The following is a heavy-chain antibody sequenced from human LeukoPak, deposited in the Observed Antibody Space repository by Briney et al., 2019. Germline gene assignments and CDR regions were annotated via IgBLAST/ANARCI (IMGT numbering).Heavy chain of an antibody. Sequence: PGRSLRLSSAASGFTFDDYAMHWVRQAPGKGLEWVSGISWNSGSIGYADSVKGRFTISRDNAKNSLCLQMNSLRAEDMALYYCAKGLWFGELGAFDIWGQGTMVTVSS. J-gene: IGHJ3*02. CDR2: ISWNSGSI. D-gene: IGHD3-10*01. CDR1: GFTFDDYA. CDR3: AKGLWFGELGAFDI. V-gene: IGHV3-9*03.